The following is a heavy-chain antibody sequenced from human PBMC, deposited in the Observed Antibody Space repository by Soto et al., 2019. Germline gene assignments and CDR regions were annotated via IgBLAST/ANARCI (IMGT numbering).Heavy chain of an antibody. J-gene: IGHJ4*02. CDR3: AREGYDSSGYFDY. CDR2: IYSGGST. CDR1: GFTVSSNY. D-gene: IGHD3-22*01. Sequence: GGSLRLSCAASGFTVSSNYMSWVRQAPGKGLEWVSVIYSGGSTYYADSVKGRFTISRDNSKNMLYLQMNSLRAEDTAVYYCAREGYDSSGYFDYWGQGTLVTVSS. V-gene: IGHV3-53*01.